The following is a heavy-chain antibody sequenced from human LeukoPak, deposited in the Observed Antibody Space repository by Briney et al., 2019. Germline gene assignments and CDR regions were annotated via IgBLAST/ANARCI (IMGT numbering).Heavy chain of an antibody. J-gene: IGHJ4*02. V-gene: IGHV4-34*01. Sequence: SETLSLTCAVYGGSFSGYYWSWIRQPPGKGLEWIGEINHSGSTNYNPSLKSRVTISVDTSKNQFSLKLSSVTAADTAVYYCARETGCCGGDCPPGYWGQGTLVTVSS. CDR2: INHSGST. CDR3: ARETGCCGGDCPPGY. D-gene: IGHD2-21*02. CDR1: GGSFSGYY.